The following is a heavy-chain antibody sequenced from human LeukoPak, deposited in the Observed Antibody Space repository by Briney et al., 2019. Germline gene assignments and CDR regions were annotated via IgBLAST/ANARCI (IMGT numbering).Heavy chain of an antibody. CDR3: ARVVSVTGSFDY. CDR2: INPNSGGT. V-gene: IGHV1-2*02. D-gene: IGHD2-21*02. Sequence: APVKVSCKASGYTFTGYYMHWVRQAPGQGLEWMGWINPNSGGTNYAQRFQGRVTMTKDTSISTAYMELSRLRSDDTAVYYCARVVSVTGSFDYWGQGTLVTVSS. CDR1: GYTFTGYY. J-gene: IGHJ4*02.